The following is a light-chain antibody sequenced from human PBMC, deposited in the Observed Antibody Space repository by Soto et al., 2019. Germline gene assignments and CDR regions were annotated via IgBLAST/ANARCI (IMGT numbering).Light chain of an antibody. CDR3: QQYGSSPPIT. CDR1: HIVSSIY. Sequence: EIVLTHSPCTLSLAPVGRATLSCSAIHIVSSIYLSWYQQKPGQAPRLLIYGASSRATGIPDRFSGSGSGTDFTLTISRLEPEDFAVYYCQQYGSSPPITFGQGTRLDI. CDR2: GAS. V-gene: IGKV3-20*01. J-gene: IGKJ5*01.